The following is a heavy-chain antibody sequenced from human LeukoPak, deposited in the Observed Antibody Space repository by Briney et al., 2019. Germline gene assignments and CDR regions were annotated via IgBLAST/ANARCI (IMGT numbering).Heavy chain of an antibody. J-gene: IGHJ6*03. Sequence: SETLSLTCAVYGGSFSGYYWSGIRQPPGKGLEWIGHISYSGGTNYNPSLKSRVTISGDTSKKQFSLNLSSVTAADTAVYYCARWYCSSTTCYHMDVWGKGTTVTVSS. V-gene: IGHV4-34*11. CDR1: GGSFSGYY. D-gene: IGHD2/OR15-2a*01. CDR3: ARWYCSSTTCYHMDV. CDR2: ISYSGGT.